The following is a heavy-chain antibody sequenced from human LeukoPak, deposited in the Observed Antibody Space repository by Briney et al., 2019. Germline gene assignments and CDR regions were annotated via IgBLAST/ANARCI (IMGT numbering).Heavy chain of an antibody. CDR2: IFHSGST. J-gene: IGHJ5*02. CDR3: ARDENGYVWGSFRA. V-gene: IGHV4-4*02. CDR1: SGSIFSSNW. Sequence: SETLSLTCAVSSGSIFSSNWWSWVRQPPGKGLEWIGQIFHSGSTSYSPSLKSRVTISVDKSKNQFSLRLTSVTAADTAVYYCARDENGYVWGSFRAWGQGTLVTVSS. D-gene: IGHD3-16*02.